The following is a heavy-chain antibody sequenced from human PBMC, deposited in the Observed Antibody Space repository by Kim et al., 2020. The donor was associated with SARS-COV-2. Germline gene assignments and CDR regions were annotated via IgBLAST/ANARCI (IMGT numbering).Heavy chain of an antibody. Sequence: KSRVTISVDTSKNQFSLKLSSVTAADTAVYYCARWERVLEGFLEWAHMDVWGKGTTVTVSS. CDR3: ARWERVLEGFLEWAHMDV. V-gene: IGHV4-59*01. J-gene: IGHJ6*03. D-gene: IGHD3-3*01.